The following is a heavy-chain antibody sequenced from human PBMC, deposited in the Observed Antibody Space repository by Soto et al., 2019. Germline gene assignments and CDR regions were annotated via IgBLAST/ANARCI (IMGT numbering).Heavy chain of an antibody. Sequence: SETLSLTCTVSGDSITSGESYWSWIRQPPGKGLEWIGYIYYSGSTYYNPSLKSRISISVDTSKNQFSLKLRSVTAADTAVYYCARDGGFCTYFIGPAYYEFGMHVLDHALTVSVPS. CDR2: IYYSGST. D-gene: IGHD2-8*01. CDR3: ARDGGFCTYFIGPAYYEFGMHV. CDR1: GDSITSGESY. J-gene: IGHJ6*02. V-gene: IGHV4-30-4*01.